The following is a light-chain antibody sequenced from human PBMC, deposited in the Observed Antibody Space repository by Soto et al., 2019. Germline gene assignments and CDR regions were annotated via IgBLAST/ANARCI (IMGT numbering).Light chain of an antibody. V-gene: IGKV3-11*01. J-gene: IGKJ4*01. Sequence: EIVLTQSPATLSLSPGERATLSCRASQSVSSYLAWYQQKPGQAPRLLIYDATSRATGIPARFSGSGSGTDFTLTISSLEAEDFAVYYCQQRSNWPLTFGGGTEVEIK. CDR1: QSVSSY. CDR2: DAT. CDR3: QQRSNWPLT.